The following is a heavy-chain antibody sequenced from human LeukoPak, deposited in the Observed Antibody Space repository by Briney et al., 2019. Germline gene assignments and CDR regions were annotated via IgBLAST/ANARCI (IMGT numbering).Heavy chain of an antibody. CDR1: EYTSRGFA. D-gene: IGHD3-16*01. CDR2: IGGSTGTI. CDR3: ARIKGFFDSANYYGFFDS. J-gene: IGHJ4*02. Sequence: GGSLRLSCAASEYTSRGFAMSWVRQAPGKGLEWVSTIGGSTGTIYYAGSVKGRFTISRDNSKNTVYLQMQSLRAEDTAVYHCARIKGFFDSANYYGFFDSWGQGTLVTVSS. V-gene: IGHV3-23*01.